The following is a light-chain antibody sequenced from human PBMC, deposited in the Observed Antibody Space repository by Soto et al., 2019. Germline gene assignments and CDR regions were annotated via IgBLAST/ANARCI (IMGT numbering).Light chain of an antibody. V-gene: IGKV1-17*03. CDR2: AAS. J-gene: IGKJ4*01. CDR3: LQHDSYPLT. CDR1: QDIRHF. Sequence: DIQMTQSPSAMSASVGDRVTITCRASQDIRHFLAWFQQRPGKVPKRLVYAASTLQSGVPSRFSGSGYGTEFTLTITSLQPEDSATYYCLQHDSYPLTFGGGTKVEIK.